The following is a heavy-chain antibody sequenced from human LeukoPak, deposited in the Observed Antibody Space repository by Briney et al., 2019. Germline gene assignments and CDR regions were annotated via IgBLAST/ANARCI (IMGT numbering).Heavy chain of an antibody. CDR2: IYYSGST. V-gene: IGHV4-39*01. D-gene: IGHD6-13*01. J-gene: IGHJ4*02. CDR3: ARRANSWSYYFGY. CDR1: GGSISSSSYY. Sequence: PSETLSLTCTVSGGSISSSSYYWGWIRQPPGKGLEWIGSIYYSGSTYYNPSLKSRVTISVDTSKNQFSLKLSSVTAADTAVYYCARRANSWSYYFGYWGQGTLVTVSS.